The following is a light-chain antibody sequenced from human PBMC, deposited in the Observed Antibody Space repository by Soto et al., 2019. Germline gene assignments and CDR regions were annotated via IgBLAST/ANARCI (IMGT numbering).Light chain of an antibody. Sequence: QSVLTQPPSMSGAPGQRVTISCTGSSSNIAAGYDVHRYRQLPGTPPQLLIYGNSNRPSGVPYRIAASKSGASASLAISGLQAEDEADYYCQSYDSSLTGVFGGGTKLTVL. CDR1: SSNIAAGYD. CDR2: GNS. V-gene: IGLV1-40*01. CDR3: QSYDSSLTGV. J-gene: IGLJ2*01.